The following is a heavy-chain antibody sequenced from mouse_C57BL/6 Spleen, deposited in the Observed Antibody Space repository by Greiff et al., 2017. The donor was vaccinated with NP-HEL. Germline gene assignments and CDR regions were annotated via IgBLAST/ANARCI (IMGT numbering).Heavy chain of an antibody. CDR1: GYTFTSYW. J-gene: IGHJ2*01. CDR2: IDPSDSYT. D-gene: IGHD3-2*02. Sequence: QVQLQQSGAELVKPGASVKLSCKASGYTFTSYWMQWVKQRPGPGLEWIGEIDPSDSYTNYNQKFKGKATLTVDTSSSTAYMQLSSLTSEDSAVYYCARSGGGDYWGQGTTLTVSS. CDR3: ARSGGGDY. V-gene: IGHV1-50*01.